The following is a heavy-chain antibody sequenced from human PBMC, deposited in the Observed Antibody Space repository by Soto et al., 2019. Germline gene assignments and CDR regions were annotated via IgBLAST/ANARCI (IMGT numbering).Heavy chain of an antibody. CDR3: AKIRQRSGLQDGIQADAFDI. J-gene: IGHJ3*02. CDR2: ISYDGSNK. CDR1: GFTFSSYG. D-gene: IGHD1-1*01. V-gene: IGHV3-30*18. Sequence: QVQLVESGGGVVQPGRSLRLSCAASGFTFSSYGMHWVRQAPGKGLEWVAVISYDGSNKYYADSVKGRFTISRDNSKNTLYLQMNSLRAEDTAVYYCAKIRQRSGLQDGIQADAFDIWGQGTMVTVSS.